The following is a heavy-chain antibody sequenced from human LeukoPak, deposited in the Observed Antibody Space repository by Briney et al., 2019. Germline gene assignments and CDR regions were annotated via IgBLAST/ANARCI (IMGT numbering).Heavy chain of an antibody. Sequence: SQTLSLTCTVSGGSISSGSYYWSWIRQPAGKGLEWIGRIYTSGSTNYNPSLKSRVTISVDTSKNQFSLKLSSVTAADTAVYYCARLRDDFWSGYSYRYFDYWGQGTLVTVSS. D-gene: IGHD3-3*01. CDR2: IYTSGST. V-gene: IGHV4-61*02. J-gene: IGHJ4*02. CDR3: ARLRDDFWSGYSYRYFDY. CDR1: GGSISSGSYY.